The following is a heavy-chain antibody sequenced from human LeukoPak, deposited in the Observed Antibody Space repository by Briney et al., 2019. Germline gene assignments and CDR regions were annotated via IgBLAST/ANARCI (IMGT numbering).Heavy chain of an antibody. J-gene: IGHJ4*02. CDR1: GFTFSSYS. CDR3: ARGRRDGYNFDY. CDR2: ISSSSSYT. Sequence: PGGSLRLSCAASGFTFSSYSMNWVRQAPGKGLEWVSSISSSSSYTNYADSVKGRFTISRDNAKNSLYLQMNSLRAEDTAVYYCARGRRDGYNFDYWGQGTLVTVSS. D-gene: IGHD5-24*01. V-gene: IGHV3-21*01.